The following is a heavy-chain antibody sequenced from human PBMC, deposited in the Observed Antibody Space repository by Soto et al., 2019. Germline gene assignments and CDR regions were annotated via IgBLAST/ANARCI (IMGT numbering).Heavy chain of an antibody. V-gene: IGHV3-30*18. CDR1: GFTFSSYG. D-gene: IGHD1-26*01. CDR3: AKDLGSGSYYHPPDFDY. J-gene: IGHJ4*02. Sequence: PGGSLRLSCAASGFTFSSYGMHWVRQAPGKGLEWVAVISYDGSNKYYADSVKGRFTISRDNSKNTLYLQMNSLRAEDTAVYYCAKDLGSGSYYHPPDFDYWGQGTLVTVSS. CDR2: ISYDGSNK.